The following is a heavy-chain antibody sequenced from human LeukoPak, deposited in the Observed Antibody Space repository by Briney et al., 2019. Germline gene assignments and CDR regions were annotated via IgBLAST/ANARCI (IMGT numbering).Heavy chain of an antibody. D-gene: IGHD3-22*01. Sequence: SQTLSLTCTVSGGSISSGSYYWRWLRQPAGKGLEWIGRIYTSGSTNYNPSLKSRVTISVDTSKNQFSLKLSSVTAADTAVYYCAREQPYYYDSSGYYTPFDYWGQGTLVTVSS. CDR2: IYTSGST. J-gene: IGHJ4*02. CDR3: AREQPYYYDSSGYYTPFDY. CDR1: GGSISSGSYY. V-gene: IGHV4-61*02.